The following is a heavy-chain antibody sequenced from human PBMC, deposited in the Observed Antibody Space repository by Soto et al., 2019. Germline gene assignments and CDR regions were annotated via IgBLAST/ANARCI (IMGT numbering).Heavy chain of an antibody. D-gene: IGHD2-15*01. Sequence: QVQLQESGPGLVKPSETLSLTCTVSGVSVTTYYWNWIRQSPGRGLEWMGYIHNSGSTNYNPSLKNRVNISLDTSKNQFSLKLTSVTAADTAVYFCGGDPYTGVVGEWGQGRMVTVSS. CDR1: GVSVTTYY. CDR2: IHNSGST. V-gene: IGHV4-59*02. J-gene: IGHJ3*01. CDR3: GGDPYTGVVGE.